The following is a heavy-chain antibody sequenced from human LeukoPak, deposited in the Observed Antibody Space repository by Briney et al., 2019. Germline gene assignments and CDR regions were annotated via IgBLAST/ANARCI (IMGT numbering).Heavy chain of an antibody. CDR2: IYYSGST. V-gene: IGHV4-39*02. J-gene: IGHJ4*02. CDR3: AREVRIVGATKGYDY. Sequence: SETLSLTCTVSGGSISSGSYYWSWIRQPAGKGLEWIGSIYYSGSTYYNPSLKSRVTISVDTSKNQFSLKLSSVTAADTAVYYCAREVRIVGATKGYDYWGQGTLVTVSS. CDR1: GGSISSGSYY. D-gene: IGHD1-26*01.